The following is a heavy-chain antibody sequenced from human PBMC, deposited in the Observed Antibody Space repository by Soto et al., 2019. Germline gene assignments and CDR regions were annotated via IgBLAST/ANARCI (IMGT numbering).Heavy chain of an antibody. CDR2: IYYSGST. J-gene: IGHJ4*02. V-gene: IGHV4-30-4*01. D-gene: IGHD3-22*01. CDR3: ARGVGTDYYDSSGYYFDY. Sequence: QVQLQESGPGLVKPSQTLSLTCTVSGGSISSGDYYWSWIRQPPGKGLEWIGYIYYSGSTYYNPSLKSRVTISVDTSKNQFSRKLSSVTAADTAVYYCARGVGTDYYDSSGYYFDYWGQGTLVTVSS. CDR1: GGSISSGDYY.